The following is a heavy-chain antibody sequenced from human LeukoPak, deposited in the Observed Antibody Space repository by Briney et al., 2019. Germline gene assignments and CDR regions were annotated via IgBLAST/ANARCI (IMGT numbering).Heavy chain of an antibody. CDR3: ARSSRTDCSSTSCSFDY. CDR2: IKQDGSET. D-gene: IGHD2-2*01. J-gene: IGHJ4*02. V-gene: IGHV3-7*01. CDR1: GFTFRSYW. Sequence: GGSLRLSCAASGFTFRSYWMTWVRQYPGKGLEWVANIKQDGSETYYADSVKGRFTISRDNAKNSLYLQMNSLRAEDTAVYYCARSSRTDCSSTSCSFDYWGQGTLVTVSS.